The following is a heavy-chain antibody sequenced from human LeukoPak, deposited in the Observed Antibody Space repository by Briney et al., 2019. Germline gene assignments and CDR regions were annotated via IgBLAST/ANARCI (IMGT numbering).Heavy chain of an antibody. J-gene: IGHJ3*02. CDR3: ARDQVGTVVSPRAAFAI. CDR1: GGAFSSYA. CDR2: IIHILGIA. D-gene: IGHD4-23*01. Sequence: ASVKVSCKASGGAFSSYAISWLRQAPGQGLEWMGRIIHILGIANYAQKFQGRVTITADKSTSTAYMELSSLRSEDTAVYYCARDQVGTVVSPRAAFAIWGQRTMVTVSS. V-gene: IGHV1-69*04.